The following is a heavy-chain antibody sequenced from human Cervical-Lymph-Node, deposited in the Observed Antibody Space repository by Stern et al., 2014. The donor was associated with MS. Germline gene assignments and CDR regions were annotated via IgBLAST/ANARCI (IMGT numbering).Heavy chain of an antibody. CDR2: ISSGGSYI. CDR1: GFTFSSYS. V-gene: IGHV3-21*01. CDR3: ARGRGGNYRYYFDY. J-gene: IGHJ4*02. D-gene: IGHD4-23*01. Sequence: EVQLVESGGGLVKPGGSLRLSCAASGFTFSSYSMHWVRQAPGKGLEWVASISSGGSYIYYADSLKGRFTISRDNAKNSLYLQMNSLRAEDTAVYNCARGRGGNYRYYFDYWGQGTLVTVSS.